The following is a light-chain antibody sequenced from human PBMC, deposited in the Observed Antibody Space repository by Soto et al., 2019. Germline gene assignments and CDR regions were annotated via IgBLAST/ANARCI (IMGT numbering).Light chain of an antibody. CDR3: CSHAGDHVV. CDR2: EGS. J-gene: IGLJ2*01. Sequence: QSALTQPASVSGSPGQSITTSCTGTSSDIGSYKFVSWYQQHAGKAPKLMTYEGSKRPSGVSDRFSASKSGNTASLTISGLQADDEADYYCCSHAGDHVVFGGGTKLTVL. CDR1: SSDIGSYKF. V-gene: IGLV2-23*01.